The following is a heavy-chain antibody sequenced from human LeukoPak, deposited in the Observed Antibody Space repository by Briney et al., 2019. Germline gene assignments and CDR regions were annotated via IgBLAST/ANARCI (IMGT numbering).Heavy chain of an antibody. CDR2: INHSGST. CDR3: ARRGGTIFGVVIPQRWDCFDY. CDR1: GGSFSGYY. D-gene: IGHD3-3*01. J-gene: IGHJ4*02. V-gene: IGHV4-34*01. Sequence: SETLSLTCAVYGGSFSGYYWSWIRQPPGKGLEWIGEINHSGSTNYNPSLKSRVTISVDTSKNQFSLKLSSVTAADTAVYYCARRGGTIFGVVIPQRWDCFDYWGQGTLVTVSS.